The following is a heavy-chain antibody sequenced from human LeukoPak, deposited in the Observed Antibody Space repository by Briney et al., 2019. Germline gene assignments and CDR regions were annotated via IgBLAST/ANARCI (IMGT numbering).Heavy chain of an antibody. CDR2: IYYSGST. CDR1: GGSISSYY. D-gene: IGHD3-10*01. CDR3: ARSMVRRYYYGMDV. V-gene: IGHV4-59*06. J-gene: IGHJ6*02. Sequence: SETLSLTCTVSGGSISSYYWSWIRQPPGKGLEWIGYIYYSGSTYYSPSLESRVTISVDTSKNQFSLKLSSVTAADTAVYYCARSMVRRYYYGMDVWGQGTTVTVSS.